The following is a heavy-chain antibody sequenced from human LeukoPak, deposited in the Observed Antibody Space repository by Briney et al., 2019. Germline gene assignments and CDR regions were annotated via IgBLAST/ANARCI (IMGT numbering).Heavy chain of an antibody. CDR2: MNPNSVNK. Sequence: ASVKVSCKASGYTSTSSDINWVRQATGQGLEWMGWMNPNSVNKGYAQKFQGRVTMTRNTSISTAYMELSSLRSEDTAVYYCARGRYSSGWYDYWGQGTLVTVSS. CDR3: ARGRYSSGWYDY. V-gene: IGHV1-8*01. CDR1: GYTSTSSD. D-gene: IGHD6-19*01. J-gene: IGHJ4*02.